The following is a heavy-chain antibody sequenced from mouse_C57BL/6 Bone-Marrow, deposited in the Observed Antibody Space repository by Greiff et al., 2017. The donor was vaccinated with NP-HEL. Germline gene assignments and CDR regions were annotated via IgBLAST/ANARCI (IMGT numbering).Heavy chain of an antibody. J-gene: IGHJ2*01. CDR1: GYTFTSYW. CDR2: IDPSDSYT. V-gene: IGHV1-69*01. CDR3: AREDYYGSSFDFDY. D-gene: IGHD1-1*01. Sequence: VQVVESGAELVMPGASVKLSCKASGYTFTSYWMHWVKQRPGQGLEWMGEIDPSDSYTNYNQKFKGKSTLTVDKSSSTAYMQLSSLTSEDSAVYYCAREDYYGSSFDFDYWGQGATLTVSS.